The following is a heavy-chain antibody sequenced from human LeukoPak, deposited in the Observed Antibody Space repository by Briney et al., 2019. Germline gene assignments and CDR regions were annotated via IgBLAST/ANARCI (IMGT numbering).Heavy chain of an antibody. CDR2: ISSSSSYI. V-gene: IGHV3-21*01. D-gene: IGHD3-10*01. CDR3: ATQHYYGPGSNY. CDR1: GFTFSSYS. Sequence: KPGGSLRLSCAASGFTFSSYSMNWVRQAPGKGLEWVSSISSSSSYIYYADSVKGRFTISRDNAKNSLYLQMNSLRAEDTAVYYCATQHYYGPGSNYWGQGTLVTVSS. J-gene: IGHJ4*02.